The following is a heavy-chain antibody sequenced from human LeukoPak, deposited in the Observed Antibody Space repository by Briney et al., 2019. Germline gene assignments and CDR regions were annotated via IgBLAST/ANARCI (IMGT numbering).Heavy chain of an antibody. CDR2: IYYSGST. J-gene: IGHJ3*02. CDR3: ARRVPYSSSPLDAFDI. Sequence: PSETLSLTCTVSGGSISSNSYYWGWIRQPPGKGLEWIGSIYYSGSTYYNPSLKSRVTISVDTSKNQFSLKLSSVTAADTAVYYCARRVPYSSSPLDAFDIWGQGTMVTVSS. V-gene: IGHV4-39*01. D-gene: IGHD6-13*01. CDR1: GGSISSNSYY.